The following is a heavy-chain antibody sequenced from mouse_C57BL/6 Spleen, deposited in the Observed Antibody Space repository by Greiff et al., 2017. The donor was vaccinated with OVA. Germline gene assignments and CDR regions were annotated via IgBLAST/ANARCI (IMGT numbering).Heavy chain of an antibody. D-gene: IGHD1-3*01. J-gene: IGHJ4*01. V-gene: IGHV1-69*01. CDR2: IDPSDSYT. CDR1: GYTFTSYW. CDR3: ARGKSSYYYAMDY. Sequence: QVQLQQPGAELVMPGASVKLSCKASGYTFTSYWMHWVKQRPGQGLEWIGEIDPSDSYTNYNQKFKGKSTLTVDKSSSTAYMQLSSLTSEDSAVYYCARGKSSYYYAMDYWGQGTSVTVSS.